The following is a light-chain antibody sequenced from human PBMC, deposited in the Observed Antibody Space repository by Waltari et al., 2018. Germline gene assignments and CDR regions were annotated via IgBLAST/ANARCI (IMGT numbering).Light chain of an antibody. V-gene: IGLV1-47*01. CDR2: RNN. Sequence: QSVLTQAPSASGTPGQRVTISCSGSSSNLGRNFVFWYQLLPGMAPKLLIFRNNQRPSGLPDRFSGSKSGTSASLAISGLRSEDEADYSCAAWDDSLRGPVFGTGTKLTVL. J-gene: IGLJ3*02. CDR3: AAWDDSLRGPV. CDR1: SSNLGRNF.